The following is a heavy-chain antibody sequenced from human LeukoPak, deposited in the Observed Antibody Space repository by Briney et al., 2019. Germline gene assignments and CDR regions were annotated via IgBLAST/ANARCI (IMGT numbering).Heavy chain of an antibody. D-gene: IGHD3-10*01. Sequence: PGGSLRLSCAASGFIFSSSGMSWVRQAPGKGLEWVSTISDNGGSTYYPDSVKGRFTISRDNSKNTLYLQMNSLRAEDTAVYYCARGTSGWQYYYYYMDVWGKGTTVTISS. CDR2: ISDNGGST. J-gene: IGHJ6*03. V-gene: IGHV3-23*01. CDR3: ARGTSGWQYYYYYMDV. CDR1: GFIFSSSG.